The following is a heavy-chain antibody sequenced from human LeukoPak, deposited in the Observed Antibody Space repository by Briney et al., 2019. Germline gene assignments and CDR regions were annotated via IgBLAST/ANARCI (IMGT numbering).Heavy chain of an antibody. D-gene: IGHD5-18*01. CDR2: INPNSGGT. Sequence: RASVKVSCKTSGYTFTGYYMHWVRQAPGQGLEWMGWINPNSGGTNYAQKFQGRVTMTRDTSISTAYMELSRLRSDDTAVYYCARVPFLGYSYGYGRLGYYYMDVWGKGTTVTVSS. CDR3: ARVPFLGYSYGYGRLGYYYMDV. J-gene: IGHJ6*03. CDR1: GYTFTGYY. V-gene: IGHV1-2*02.